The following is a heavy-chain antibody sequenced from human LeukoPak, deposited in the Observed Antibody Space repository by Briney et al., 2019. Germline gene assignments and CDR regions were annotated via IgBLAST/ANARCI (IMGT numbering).Heavy chain of an antibody. Sequence: ASVKVSCKASGYTFTSYGISWVRQAPGQGLEWMGGIIPIFGTANYAQKFQGRVTITADKSTSTAYMELSSLRSEDTAVYYCARCIRTVTNTYYYYYYMDVWGKGTTVTVSS. CDR1: GYTFTSYG. CDR3: ARCIRTVTNTYYYYYYMDV. J-gene: IGHJ6*03. CDR2: IIPIFGTA. D-gene: IGHD4-17*01. V-gene: IGHV1-69*06.